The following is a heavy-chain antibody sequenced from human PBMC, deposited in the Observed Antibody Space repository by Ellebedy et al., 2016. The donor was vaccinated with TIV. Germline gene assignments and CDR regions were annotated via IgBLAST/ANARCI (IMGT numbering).Heavy chain of an antibody. CDR3: ARMLEMANEEYFDY. V-gene: IGHV4-34*01. CDR1: GGSLSGHY. D-gene: IGHD5-24*01. J-gene: IGHJ4*02. Sequence: MPGGSLRLSCGIYGGSLSGHYWSWIRQPPGKGLEWIGEINHSGSTNYNPSLKSRVTISVDTSKNQFSLKLSSVTAADTAVYYCARMLEMANEEYFDYWGQGTLVTVSS. CDR2: INHSGST.